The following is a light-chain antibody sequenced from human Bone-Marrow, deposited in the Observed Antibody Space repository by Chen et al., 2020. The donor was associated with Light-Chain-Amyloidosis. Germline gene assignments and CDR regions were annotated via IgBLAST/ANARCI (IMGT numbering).Light chain of an antibody. Sequence: DIQMTQSPSTLSASVGDRVTITCRASQSINSWLAWYQQKPGKAPKLLMYKASTLESGVPSSFSGSGSGTEFTLTISSLQADDLETYYCQQYYSYPYSFGQGTKLEIK. V-gene: IGKV1-5*03. CDR1: QSINSW. CDR2: KAS. J-gene: IGKJ2*03. CDR3: QQYYSYPYS.